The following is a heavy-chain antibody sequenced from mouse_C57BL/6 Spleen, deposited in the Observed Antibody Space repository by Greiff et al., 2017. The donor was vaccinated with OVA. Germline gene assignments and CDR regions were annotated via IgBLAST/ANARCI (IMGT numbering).Heavy chain of an antibody. Sequence: VQLQQPGAELVKPGASVKLSCKASGYTFTSYWMHWVKQRPGQGLEWIGMIHPNSGSTNYNEKFKSKATLTVDKSSSTAYMQLSSLTSEDSAVYYCARWATTVVATNAMDYWGQGTSVTVSS. CDR1: GYTFTSYW. V-gene: IGHV1-64*01. D-gene: IGHD1-1*01. CDR2: IHPNSGST. J-gene: IGHJ4*01. CDR3: ARWATTVVATNAMDY.